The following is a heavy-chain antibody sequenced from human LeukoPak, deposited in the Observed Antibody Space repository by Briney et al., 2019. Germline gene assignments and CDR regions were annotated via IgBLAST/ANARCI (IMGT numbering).Heavy chain of an antibody. CDR1: GFTFSDYY. CDR2: ISSSGGAI. CDR3: GSRRGSRNGYTDY. J-gene: IGHJ4*02. V-gene: IGHV3-11*01. Sequence: GGSLRLSCAASGFTFSDYYMSWIRQAPGKGLEWVPYISSSGGAIYYADSVKGRFTISRDNAKNSLYLQMNSLRAEDTAVYYCGSRRGSRNGYTDYWGQGTLVTVSS. D-gene: IGHD5-24*01.